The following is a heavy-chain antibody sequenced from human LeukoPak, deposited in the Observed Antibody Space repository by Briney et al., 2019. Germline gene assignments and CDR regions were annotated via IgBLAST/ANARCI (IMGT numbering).Heavy chain of an antibody. Sequence: PGGSLRLSCAASGFTSSSYGMHWVRQAPGKGLEWVAFIRYDGSNKYYADSVKGRFTISRDNSKNTLYLQMNSLRADDTAVYYCARTSHYVDIAATIPYGIYYFDYWGQGTLVTVSS. J-gene: IGHJ4*02. CDR2: IRYDGSNK. V-gene: IGHV3-30*02. CDR1: GFTSSSYG. D-gene: IGHD5-12*01. CDR3: ARTSHYVDIAATIPYGIYYFDY.